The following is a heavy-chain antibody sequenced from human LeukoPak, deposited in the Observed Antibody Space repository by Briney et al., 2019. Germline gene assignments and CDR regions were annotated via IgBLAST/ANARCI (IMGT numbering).Heavy chain of an antibody. J-gene: IGHJ4*02. Sequence: GGSLRLSCAASGFTLISNGMSWVRQAPGKGLEWVSGISPSNGGTYYADSVKGRFTISRDISKGTLYLQMNSLRADDTAVYYCAKSRGSGTGSYFDYWGQGTLVTVSS. CDR2: ISPSNGGT. CDR1: GFTLISNG. V-gene: IGHV3-23*01. D-gene: IGHD2-15*01. CDR3: AKSRGSGTGSYFDY.